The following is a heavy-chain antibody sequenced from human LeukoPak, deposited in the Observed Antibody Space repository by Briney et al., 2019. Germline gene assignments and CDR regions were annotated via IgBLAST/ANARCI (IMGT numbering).Heavy chain of an antibody. Sequence: ASVKVSCKAPGFTFTSSAMQWVRQARGQRLEWIGWIVVGSGNTNYAQKFQERVTITRDMSTSTAYMELSSLRSEDTAVYYCAAGGMATSPLDYWGQGTLVTVSS. D-gene: IGHD5-24*01. CDR1: GFTFTSSA. V-gene: IGHV1-58*02. CDR2: IVVGSGNT. J-gene: IGHJ4*02. CDR3: AAGGMATSPLDY.